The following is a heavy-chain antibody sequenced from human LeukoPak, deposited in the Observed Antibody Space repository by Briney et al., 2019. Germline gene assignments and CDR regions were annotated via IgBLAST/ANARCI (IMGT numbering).Heavy chain of an antibody. CDR1: GFTFSSYW. V-gene: IGHV3-7*01. Sequence: GGPLRLSGAASGFTFSSYWMSWVRKAPGKGLEWVANIKQDGSEKYYVDSVKGRFTISRDNAKNSLYLQMNSLRAEDTAVYYCARDRNTKGYCSGGSCYWFDPWGQGTLVTVSS. D-gene: IGHD2-15*01. CDR3: ARDRNTKGYCSGGSCYWFDP. J-gene: IGHJ5*02. CDR2: IKQDGSEK.